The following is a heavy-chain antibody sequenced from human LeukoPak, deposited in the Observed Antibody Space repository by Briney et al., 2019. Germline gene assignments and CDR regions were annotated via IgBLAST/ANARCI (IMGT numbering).Heavy chain of an antibody. J-gene: IGHJ4*02. CDR1: GYTSTSYD. CDR3: ARGRWRGSSTSCPVFDY. V-gene: IGHV1-8*03. Sequence: ASVKVSCKASGYTSTSYDINWVRQATGQGLEWMGWMNPNSGNTGYAQKFQGRVTITRSTSISTAYMELSSLRSEDTAVYYCARGRWRGSSTSCPVFDYWGQGTLVTVSS. CDR2: MNPNSGNT. D-gene: IGHD2-2*01.